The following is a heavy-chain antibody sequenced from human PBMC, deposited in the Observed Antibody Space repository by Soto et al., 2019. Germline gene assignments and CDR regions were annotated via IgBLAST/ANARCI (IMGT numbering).Heavy chain of an antibody. CDR2: IYTSGST. Sequence: SETLSLTCTVSGGSISSYYWSWIRQPAGKGLEWIGRIYTSGSTNYNPSLKSRVTMSVDTSKNQFSLKLSSVTAADTAVYYCARFSLGRSYYYYGMDVWGQGTTVTVSS. D-gene: IGHD3-10*01. V-gene: IGHV4-4*07. CDR1: GGSISSYY. CDR3: ARFSLGRSYYYYGMDV. J-gene: IGHJ6*02.